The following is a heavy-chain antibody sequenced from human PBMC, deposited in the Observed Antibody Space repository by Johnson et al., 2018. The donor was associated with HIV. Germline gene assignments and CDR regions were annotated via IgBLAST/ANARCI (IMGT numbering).Heavy chain of an antibody. CDR3: ARDRDLGRAFDI. J-gene: IGHJ3*02. CDR2: ISYDGSNK. CDR1: GFTFSSYA. D-gene: IGHD1-26*01. Sequence: QEQLVESGGGVVQPGRSLRLSCAASGFTFSSYAMHWVRQAPGKGLEWVAVISYDGSNKYYADSVKGRFTISRDNSKNTLYLQMNSLRAEDTAVYYCARDRDLGRAFDIWGQGTMVTVSS. V-gene: IGHV3-30-3*01.